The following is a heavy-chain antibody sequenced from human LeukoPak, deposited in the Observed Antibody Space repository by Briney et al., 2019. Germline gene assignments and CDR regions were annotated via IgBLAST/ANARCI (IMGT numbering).Heavy chain of an antibody. D-gene: IGHD2-2*01. CDR1: GYTFTSYD. J-gene: IGHJ5*02. CDR2: MNPNSGNT. V-gene: IGHV1-8*01. Sequence: ASVKVSCKASGYTFTSYDINWVRQATGQGLEWMGWMNPNSGNTGYAQKFQGRVTMTRNTSISTAYMELSSLRSEGTAVYYCARGDDCSSTSCYNWFDPWGQGTLVTVSS. CDR3: ARGDDCSSTSCYNWFDP.